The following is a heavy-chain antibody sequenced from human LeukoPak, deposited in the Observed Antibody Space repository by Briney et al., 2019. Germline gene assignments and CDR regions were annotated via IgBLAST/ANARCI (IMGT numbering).Heavy chain of an antibody. Sequence: SETLSLTCTVSGGSISSGGYYWSWIRQHPGTGLEWIGYIYYSGSTYYNPSLKSRVTISVDTSKNQFSLKLSSVTAADTAVYYCARGVVVTAPLFDYWGQGTLVTVSS. D-gene: IGHD2-21*02. V-gene: IGHV4-31*03. CDR3: ARGVVVTAPLFDY. J-gene: IGHJ4*02. CDR1: GGSISSGGYY. CDR2: IYYSGST.